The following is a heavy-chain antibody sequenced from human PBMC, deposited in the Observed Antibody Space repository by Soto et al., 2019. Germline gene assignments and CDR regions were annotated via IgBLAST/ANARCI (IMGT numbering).Heavy chain of an antibody. D-gene: IGHD4-17*01. CDR2: IIPIFGTA. V-gene: IGHV1-69*12. J-gene: IGHJ5*02. CDR3: ARDAALYGDYRGDWFDP. Sequence: QVQLVQSGAEVKKPGSSVKVSCKASGGTFSSYAISWVRQAPGQGLEWMGGIIPIFGTANYAQKFQGRVTITADESTSTAYMELSSLRPEDTAVYYCARDAALYGDYRGDWFDPWGQGTLVTVSS. CDR1: GGTFSSYA.